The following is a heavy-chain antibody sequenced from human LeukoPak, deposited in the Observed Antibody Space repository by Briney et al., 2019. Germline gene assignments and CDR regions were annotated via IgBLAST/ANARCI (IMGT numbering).Heavy chain of an antibody. Sequence: PSETLSLTCAVYGGSFSGYYWSWIRQPAGKGLEWIGRIYTGGSTNYNPSLKSRVTMSVDTSKNQFSLKLSSVTAADTAVYYCAREYSSGCFDYWGQGTLVTVSS. CDR2: IYTGGST. D-gene: IGHD6-19*01. CDR1: GGSFSGYY. V-gene: IGHV4-4*07. J-gene: IGHJ4*02. CDR3: AREYSSGCFDY.